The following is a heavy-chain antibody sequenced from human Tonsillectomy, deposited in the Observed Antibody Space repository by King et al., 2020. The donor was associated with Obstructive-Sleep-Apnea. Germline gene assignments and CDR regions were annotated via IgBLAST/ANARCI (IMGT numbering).Heavy chain of an antibody. J-gene: IGHJ6*02. D-gene: IGHD3-9*01. CDR1: GFSFDGYS. CDR2: INWDGSNT. Sequence: VQLVESGGAVVQPGGSLRLSCAASGFSFDGYSIHWVRQAPGKGLEWVGLINWDGSNTYYADSVKGRFTISRDNSKNSLYLQMNSLRTADSDLYYCAKEKFTRFFDAYGMDVWGQWTTVTVSS. CDR3: AKEKFTRFFDAYGMDV. V-gene: IGHV3-43*01.